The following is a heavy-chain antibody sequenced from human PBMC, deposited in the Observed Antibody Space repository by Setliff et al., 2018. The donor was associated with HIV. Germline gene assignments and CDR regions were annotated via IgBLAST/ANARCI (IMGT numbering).Heavy chain of an antibody. CDR2: INPNSGGT. Sequence: ASVKVSCKASGGTFSNYAISWVRQAPGQGLEWMGWINPNSGGTNDAQKFQGRVTMTRDTSISTAYMEMSRLRSDDTAVYYCAPTRAYPPLEYFHHWGQGTLVTVSS. CDR1: GGTFSNYA. J-gene: IGHJ1*01. CDR3: APTRAYPPLEYFHH. V-gene: IGHV1-2*02.